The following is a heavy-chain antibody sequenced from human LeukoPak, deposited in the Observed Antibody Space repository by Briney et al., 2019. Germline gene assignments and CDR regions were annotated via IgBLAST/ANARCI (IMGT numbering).Heavy chain of an antibody. CDR3: AKEGLRFFPLVDP. CDR2: IIPIFGTA. J-gene: IGHJ5*02. D-gene: IGHD3-3*01. CDR1: RGTFSSYA. V-gene: IGHV1-69*05. Sequence: GASVKVSCKASRGTFSSYAISWVRQAPGQGLEWMGGIIPIFGTANYAQKFQGRVTITTDESTSTAYMELSSLRSEDTAVYYCAKEGLRFFPLVDPWGQGTLVTVSS.